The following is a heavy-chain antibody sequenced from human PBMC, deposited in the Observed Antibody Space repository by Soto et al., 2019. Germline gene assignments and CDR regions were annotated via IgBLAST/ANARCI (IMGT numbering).Heavy chain of an antibody. CDR3: TTDWRFLGTVTTWDY. Sequence: GGSLRLSGAASGFTFSNAWMSWVRQAPGKGREWVGRIKSKTDGGTTDYAAPVKGRFTISRDDSKNTLYLQMNSLKTEDTAVYYCTTDWRFLGTVTTWDYWGQGTLVTVSS. J-gene: IGHJ4*02. CDR1: GFTFSNAW. CDR2: IKSKTDGGTT. V-gene: IGHV3-15*01. D-gene: IGHD4-4*01.